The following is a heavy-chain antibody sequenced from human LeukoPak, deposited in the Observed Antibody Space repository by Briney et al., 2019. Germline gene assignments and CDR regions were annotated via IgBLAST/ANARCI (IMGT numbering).Heavy chain of an antibody. D-gene: IGHD3-22*01. Sequence: GGSLRLSCAASGFTFTTYSMNWVRQAPGKGLEWVSFVSSTSRFISYADSVKGRFTISRDNAKNSLYQQMTSLRAEDTAVYYCARDLRGYPYWGQGTLVTVSS. CDR2: VSSTSRFI. J-gene: IGHJ1*01. CDR1: GFTFTTYS. V-gene: IGHV3-21*01. CDR3: ARDLRGYPY.